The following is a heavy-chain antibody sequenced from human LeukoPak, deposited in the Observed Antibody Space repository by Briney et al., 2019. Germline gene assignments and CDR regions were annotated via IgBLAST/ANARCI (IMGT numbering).Heavy chain of an antibody. Sequence: PSETLSLTCAVYGGSFSGYYWSWIRQHPGKGLEWIGEINHSGSTNYNPSLKSRVTISVDTSKNQFSLKLSSVTAADTAVYYCARGWAIWDSSTTGTGWFDPWGQGTLVTVS. CDR2: INHSGST. J-gene: IGHJ5*02. V-gene: IGHV4-34*01. CDR3: ARGWAIWDSSTTGTGWFDP. CDR1: GGSFSGYY. D-gene: IGHD1-1*01.